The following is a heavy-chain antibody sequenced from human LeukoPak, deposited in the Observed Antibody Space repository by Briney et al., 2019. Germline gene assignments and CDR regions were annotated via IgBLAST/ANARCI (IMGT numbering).Heavy chain of an antibody. CDR1: GFTFSSYW. J-gene: IGHJ3*02. V-gene: IGHV3-7*01. CDR2: IKQDGSEK. D-gene: IGHD4-17*01. CDR3: ARDREQMTTVPLDAFEI. Sequence: GGSLRLSCAASGFTFSSYWMSWVRQAPGKGLEWVANIKQDGSEKYYVDSVKGRFTISYVDSVKGRFTISYVDSVKGRFTISRDNAKNSLYLQMNSLRAEDTAVYYCARDREQMTTVPLDAFEIWGQGTMVTVSS.